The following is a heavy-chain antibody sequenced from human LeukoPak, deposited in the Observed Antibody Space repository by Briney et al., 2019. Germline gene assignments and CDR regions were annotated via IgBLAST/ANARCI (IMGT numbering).Heavy chain of an antibody. CDR2: IYYSGST. J-gene: IGHJ3*02. CDR3: ARGGIVVVVAAMGSNAFDI. D-gene: IGHD2-15*01. CDR1: GGSIRSSSHY. Sequence: SETLSLTCTVSGGSIRSSSHYWGWVRQTPGKGLEWIGSIYYSGSTWYNPSLKTRVTISVDTSKNQFSLKLSSVTAADTAVYYCARGGIVVVVAAMGSNAFDIWGQGTMVTVSS. V-gene: IGHV4-39*07.